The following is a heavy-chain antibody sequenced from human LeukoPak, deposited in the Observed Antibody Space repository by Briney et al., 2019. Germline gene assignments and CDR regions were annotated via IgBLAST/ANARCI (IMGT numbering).Heavy chain of an antibody. Sequence: GGSLRLSCAASGFTVSSNYMSWVRQAPGKGLEWVSVIYSGGSIYYADSVKGRFTISRDNSKNTLYLQMNSLRVEDTAVYYCSRESTMMDEDWGQGTLVTVSS. J-gene: IGHJ4*02. CDR1: GFTVSSNY. V-gene: IGHV3-66*01. CDR2: IYSGGSI. D-gene: IGHD3-22*01. CDR3: SRESTMMDED.